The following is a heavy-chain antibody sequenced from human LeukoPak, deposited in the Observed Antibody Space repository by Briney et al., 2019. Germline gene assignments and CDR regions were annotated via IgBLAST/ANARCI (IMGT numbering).Heavy chain of an antibody. V-gene: IGHV4-39*07. CDR1: DGSIRSGDHH. J-gene: IGHJ6*03. CDR2: LDESGRP. D-gene: IGHD2-15*01. Sequence: ASETLSLTCSVSDGSIRSGDHHWAWVRQPPGKGLEFIGSLDESGRPYYNRPLKSRVSISGDTSGKQFSLNLTSVTAADTAVYFCARDLGGYPFFMDVWGRGTTVIVSS. CDR3: ARDLGGYPFFMDV.